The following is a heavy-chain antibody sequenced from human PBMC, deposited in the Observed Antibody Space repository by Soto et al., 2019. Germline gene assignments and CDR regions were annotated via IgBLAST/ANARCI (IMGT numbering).Heavy chain of an antibody. Sequence: SQTLSLTCAISGDSVSSNSATWNWIRQSPSRGLEWLGRTYYRSKWYYDYALSVKSRITINPDTSRNQFSLQLNSVGPEDTAVYYCARDPIPGYKAFDYWGQGTLVTVSS. CDR1: GDSVSSNSAT. J-gene: IGHJ4*02. V-gene: IGHV6-1*01. CDR3: ARDPIPGYKAFDY. CDR2: TYYRSKWYY. D-gene: IGHD5-12*01.